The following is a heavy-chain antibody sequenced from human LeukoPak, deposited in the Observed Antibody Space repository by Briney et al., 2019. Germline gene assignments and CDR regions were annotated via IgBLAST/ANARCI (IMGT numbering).Heavy chain of an antibody. V-gene: IGHV1-2*06. CDR2: INPNSGGT. D-gene: IGHD3-22*01. CDR3: ARGGDSSGYHPPDY. CDR1: GYTFTGYY. J-gene: IGHJ4*02. Sequence: ASVKVSCKASGYTFTGYYMHWVRQAPGQRLEWMGRINPNSGGTNYAQKFQGRVTMTRDTSISTAYMELSRLRTDDTAVYYCARGGDSSGYHPPDYWGQGTLVTVSS.